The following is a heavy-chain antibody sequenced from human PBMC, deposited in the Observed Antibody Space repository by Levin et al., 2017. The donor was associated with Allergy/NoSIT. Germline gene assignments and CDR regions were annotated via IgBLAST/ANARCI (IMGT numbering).Heavy chain of an antibody. CDR2: MNEDGSDI. D-gene: IGHD2-2*01. Sequence: PGGSLRLSCAASGFSFSTYWMTWVRQAPGKGLEWVANMNEDGSDIYYVDSVKGRFTISRDNAKNSLYLQMNSLRSEDTAVYYCVSDQPGYWGQGTLVTVSS. CDR1: GFSFSTYW. J-gene: IGHJ4*02. CDR3: VSDQPGY. V-gene: IGHV3-7*04.